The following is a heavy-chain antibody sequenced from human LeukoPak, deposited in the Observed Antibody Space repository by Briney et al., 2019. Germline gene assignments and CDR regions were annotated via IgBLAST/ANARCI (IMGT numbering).Heavy chain of an antibody. CDR2: ISYDGSNK. D-gene: IGHD6-19*01. Sequence: GGSLRLSCAASGFTFSSYAMHWVRQAPGKGLEWVAVISYDGSNKYYADSVKGRFTISRDNSKNTLYLQMNSLRAEDTAVYYCARGFIAVAGGVDYWGQGTLVTVSS. CDR1: GFTFSSYA. CDR3: ARGFIAVAGGVDY. V-gene: IGHV3-30-3*01. J-gene: IGHJ4*02.